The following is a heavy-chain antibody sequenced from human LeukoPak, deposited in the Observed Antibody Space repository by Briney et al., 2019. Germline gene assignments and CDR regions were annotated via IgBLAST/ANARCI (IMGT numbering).Heavy chain of an antibody. Sequence: GASVKVSCKASGYTFTGYYMHWVRQAPGQGREWMGWINPNSGGTNYAQKFQGRVTMTRDTSISTAYMELSRLRSDDTAVYYCARASVLWFGENFGDFDIWGQGTMVTVSS. CDR1: GYTFTGYY. D-gene: IGHD3-10*01. CDR2: INPNSGGT. J-gene: IGHJ3*02. CDR3: ARASVLWFGENFGDFDI. V-gene: IGHV1-2*02.